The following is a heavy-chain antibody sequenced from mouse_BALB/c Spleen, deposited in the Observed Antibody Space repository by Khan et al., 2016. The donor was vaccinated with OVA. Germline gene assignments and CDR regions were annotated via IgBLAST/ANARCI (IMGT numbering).Heavy chain of an antibody. CDR3: ARYGSEDYLDY. J-gene: IGHJ2*01. Sequence: QIQLVPSGPELKKPGETVKISCKASGYTFTNYGMNWVKQAPGKGLKWMGWINTYTGEPPYADDFKGRLAFSLEYSASTAYLPINNLQNEYMATYVCARYGSEDYLDYWDQGTTLTVSS. V-gene: IGHV9-1*02. CDR2: INTYTGEP. CDR1: GYTFTNYG. D-gene: IGHD1-1*01.